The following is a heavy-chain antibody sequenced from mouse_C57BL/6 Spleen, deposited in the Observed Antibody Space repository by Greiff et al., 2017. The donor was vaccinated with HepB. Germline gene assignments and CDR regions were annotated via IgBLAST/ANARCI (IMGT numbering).Heavy chain of an antibody. J-gene: IGHJ1*03. CDR3: ARWVSKVVADWYFDV. Sequence: EVQLQQSGAELVKPGASVKLSCTASGFNIKDYYMHWVKQRTEQGLEWIGRIDPEDGETKYAPKFQGKATITADTTSNTAYLQLSSLTSEDTAVYYCARWVSKVVADWYFDVWGTGTTGTVSS. CDR1: GFNIKDYY. V-gene: IGHV14-2*01. CDR2: IDPEDGET. D-gene: IGHD1-1*01.